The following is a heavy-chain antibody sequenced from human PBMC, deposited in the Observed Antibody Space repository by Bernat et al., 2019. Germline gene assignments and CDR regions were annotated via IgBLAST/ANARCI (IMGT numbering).Heavy chain of an antibody. V-gene: IGHV3-30*04. CDR3: VRDGAALYYYHGMDV. J-gene: IGHJ6*02. D-gene: IGHD6-25*01. CDR2: VSYDGRNK. CDR1: GFTFNNYE. Sequence: VQLVESGGGLVQPGGSLRLSCAASGFTFNNYEMNWVRQAPGKGLEWVAVVSYDGRNKYYADSVQARFIISRDDSENTLYLQMDSLKSEDTAVYYCVRDGAALYYYHGMDVWGRGTTVTVSS.